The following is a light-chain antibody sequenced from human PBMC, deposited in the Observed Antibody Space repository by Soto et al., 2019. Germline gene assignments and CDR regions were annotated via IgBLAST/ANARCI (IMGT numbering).Light chain of an antibody. CDR2: GAS. V-gene: IGKV3-20*01. Sequence: EIVMTQSPASLSVSPVGIATLSCTASQSVSSTLAWYQQKPGQAPRLLIYGASNRATGIPDRFSGSGSGTDFTLTISRLEPEDFAVYYCQQYVTSPWAFGQGTKVDI. J-gene: IGKJ1*01. CDR1: QSVSST. CDR3: QQYVTSPWA.